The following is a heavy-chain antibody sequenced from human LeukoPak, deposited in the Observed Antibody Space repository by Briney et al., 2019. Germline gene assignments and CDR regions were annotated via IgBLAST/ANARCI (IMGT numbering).Heavy chain of an antibody. J-gene: IGHJ4*02. CDR2: ISFDGSNK. V-gene: IGHV3-30*03. D-gene: IGHD5-24*01. Sequence: GGSLRLSCAASGFRFNNYGMNWVRQAPGKGLEWVAVISFDGSNKFYADSVKGRFTISRDNAKNSLYLQMNSLRAEDTAVYYCARDFLGDGYNYGYYFDYWGQGTLVTVSS. CDR1: GFRFNNYG. CDR3: ARDFLGDGYNYGYYFDY.